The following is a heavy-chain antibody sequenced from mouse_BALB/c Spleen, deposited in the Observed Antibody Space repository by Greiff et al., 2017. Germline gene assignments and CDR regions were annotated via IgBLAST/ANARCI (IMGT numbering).Heavy chain of an antibody. D-gene: IGHD2-5*01. J-gene: IGHJ1*01. CDR2: IWGDGST. CDR3: ARESRRVTSWYFDV. CDR1: GFSLTSYG. Sequence: QVQLKESGPGLVAPSQSLSITFTVSGFSLTSYGVSWVRQPPGKGLEWLGVIWGDGSTNYHSALISRLSISKDNSKGQVFLKMNSLQTDDTARYYCARESRRVTSWYFDVWGAGTTVTVSS. V-gene: IGHV2-3*01.